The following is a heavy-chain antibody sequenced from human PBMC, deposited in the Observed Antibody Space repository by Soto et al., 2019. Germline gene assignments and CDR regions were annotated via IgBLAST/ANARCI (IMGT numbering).Heavy chain of an antibody. CDR3: SRVGGRFDY. CDR2: IIPIFGTA. J-gene: IGHJ4*02. Sequence: QVQLVQSGAEVKKPGSSVKVSCNASGGTFSSYAISWVRQAPGQGREWMGGIIPIFGTANYAQKFQGRVTITADESTSTAYMELSSLRSEDKAVYYCSRVGGRFDYWGQGTLVTVSA. V-gene: IGHV1-69*12. D-gene: IGHD1-26*01. CDR1: GGTFSSYA.